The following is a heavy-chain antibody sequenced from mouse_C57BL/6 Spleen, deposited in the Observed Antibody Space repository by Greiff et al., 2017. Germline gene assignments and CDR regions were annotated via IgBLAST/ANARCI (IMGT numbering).Heavy chain of an antibody. CDR3: AGGIYYYGSSLFDV. V-gene: IGHV1-52*01. CDR2: IDPSDSET. CDR1: GYTFTSYW. J-gene: IGHJ1*03. Sequence: QVQLQQSGAELVRPGSSVKLSCKASGYTFTSYWMHWVKQRPIQGLEWIGNIDPSDSETHYNQKFKDKATLTVDKSSSTAYMQLSSLTSEDSAVYYCAGGIYYYGSSLFDVWGTGTTVTVSS. D-gene: IGHD1-1*01.